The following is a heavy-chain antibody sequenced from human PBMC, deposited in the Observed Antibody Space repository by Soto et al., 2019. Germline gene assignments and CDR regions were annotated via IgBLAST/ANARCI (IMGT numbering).Heavy chain of an antibody. CDR2: IDGPGETT. J-gene: IGHJ4*02. D-gene: IGHD2-15*01. V-gene: IGHV3-23*01. CDR3: AERTPGYCSVGICHYFDF. Sequence: PGGSLRLSCAASGFAFNNFAMSWVRQAPGKGLEWVSVIDGPGETTYYADPVKGRFTISRDNSKSTLFLQMNRLRAEDTALYYCAERTPGYCSVGICHYFDFWGQGSLVTVSS. CDR1: GFAFNNFA.